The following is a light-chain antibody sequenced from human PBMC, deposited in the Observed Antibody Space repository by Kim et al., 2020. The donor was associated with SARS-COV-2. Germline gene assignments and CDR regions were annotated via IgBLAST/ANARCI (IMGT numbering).Light chain of an antibody. Sequence: AQGTTARITCGGNNIGSKSVHWYQQKPGQAPVLVIYYDSDRPSGIPERFSGSNSGNTATLTISRVEAGDEADYYCQVWDSSSDHWVFGGGTKLTVL. CDR2: YDS. J-gene: IGLJ3*02. V-gene: IGLV3-21*04. CDR3: QVWDSSSDHWV. CDR1: NIGSKS.